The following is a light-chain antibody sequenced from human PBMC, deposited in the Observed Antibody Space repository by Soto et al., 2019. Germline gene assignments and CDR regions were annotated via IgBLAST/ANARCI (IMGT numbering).Light chain of an antibody. CDR1: QSVLFSSNNKNY. Sequence: DIVMTQSPDSLAVSLGERATINCKSSQSVLFSSNNKNYLAWYQQKPGQPPKLLIYWASTRESGVPDRFSGSGSVTDFTLTISSLQAEDVAVYYCQQYYSFPRTFGLGTKVEIK. CDR2: WAS. V-gene: IGKV4-1*01. J-gene: IGKJ1*01. CDR3: QQYYSFPRT.